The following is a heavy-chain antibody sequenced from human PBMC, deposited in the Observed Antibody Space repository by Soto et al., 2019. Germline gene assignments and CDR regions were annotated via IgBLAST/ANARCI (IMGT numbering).Heavy chain of an antibody. J-gene: IGHJ4*02. Sequence: GVSLRLSCAASGFTFTRYSMSWARQAPGKGLEWVANIKQDESEKYYVDPVKGRFTVSRDNAKNSLYLQMNSLRAEDTAVYYCARGNWGSRPLDYWGQGTLVTSPQ. V-gene: IGHV3-7*01. D-gene: IGHD7-27*01. CDR1: GFTFTRYS. CDR2: IKQDESEK. CDR3: ARGNWGSRPLDY.